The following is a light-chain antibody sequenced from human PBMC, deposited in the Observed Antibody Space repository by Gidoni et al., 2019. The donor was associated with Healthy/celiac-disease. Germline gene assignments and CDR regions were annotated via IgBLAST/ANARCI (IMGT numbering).Light chain of an antibody. Sequence: QSVLTQPPSASGTPGQGVTISCSGSSSNIGSNTVNWYQHLPGTAPKLLIYSNNQRPSGVPDRFSGSKSGTSASLAISGLQSEDEADYYCAAWDDSLNVLVFGGGTKLTVL. J-gene: IGLJ2*01. V-gene: IGLV1-44*01. CDR2: SNN. CDR1: SSNIGSNT. CDR3: AAWDDSLNVLV.